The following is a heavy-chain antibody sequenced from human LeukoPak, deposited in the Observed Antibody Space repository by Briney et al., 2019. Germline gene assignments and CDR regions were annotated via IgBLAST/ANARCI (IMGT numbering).Heavy chain of an antibody. CDR3: ARDPLGYGGNRYFDY. Sequence: SVKVSCKASGGTFSSYAISWVRQAPGQGLEWMGRIIPIFGTANYAQKFQGRVTITTDESTSTAYMELSSLRSEDTAVYYCARDPLGYGGNRYFDYWGQGTLVTVSS. D-gene: IGHD4-23*01. CDR2: IIPIFGTA. CDR1: GGTFSSYA. J-gene: IGHJ4*02. V-gene: IGHV1-69*05.